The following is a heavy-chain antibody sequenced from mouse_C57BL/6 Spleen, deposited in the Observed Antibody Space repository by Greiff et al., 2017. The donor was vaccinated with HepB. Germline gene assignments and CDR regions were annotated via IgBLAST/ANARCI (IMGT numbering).Heavy chain of an antibody. CDR2: ITPKDGGT. CDR3: APYGSGLYYAMDY. D-gene: IGHD1-1*01. V-gene: IGHV1-26*01. J-gene: IGHJ4*01. Sequence: VQLQQSGPELVKPGASVKISCKASGYTFTDYYMNWVKQSHGKSLEWIGDITPKDGGTSYNQKIKGKARLNVDKSSSTAYMELRSLTSEDAAVYYCAPYGSGLYYAMDYWGQGTSVTVSS. CDR1: GYTFTDYY.